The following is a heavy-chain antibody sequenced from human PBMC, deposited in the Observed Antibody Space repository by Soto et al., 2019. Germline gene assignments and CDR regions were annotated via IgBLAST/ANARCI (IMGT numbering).Heavy chain of an antibody. CDR3: ATRSVRVTVSTSIPYSYYYGMDV. CDR2: IVVGSGNT. J-gene: IGHJ6*02. V-gene: IGHV1-58*01. D-gene: IGHD2-21*02. Sequence: SVKVSCKASGFTFTSSAVQWVRQARGQRLEWIGWIVVGSGNTNYAQKFQERVTITRDMSTSTAYMELSSLRSEDTAVYYCATRSVRVTVSTSIPYSYYYGMDVWGQGTTVTVSS. CDR1: GFTFTSSA.